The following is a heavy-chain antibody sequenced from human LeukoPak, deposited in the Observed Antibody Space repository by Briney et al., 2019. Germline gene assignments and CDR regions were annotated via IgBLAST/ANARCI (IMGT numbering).Heavy chain of an antibody. J-gene: IGHJ4*02. V-gene: IGHV4-59*01. CDR2: MHNGVHT. D-gene: IGHD4/OR15-4a*01. Sequence: PSETLSLTCTVSNGSTTGYFWSWIRQPPGKGLEWIGYMHNGVHTNYNPSLKSRVTISGDTSKNQLSLKLTSVTAADTAVYYCAATIRRDYGDTNLDYWGQGTLVTVSS. CDR3: AATIRRDYGDTNLDY. CDR1: NGSTTGYF.